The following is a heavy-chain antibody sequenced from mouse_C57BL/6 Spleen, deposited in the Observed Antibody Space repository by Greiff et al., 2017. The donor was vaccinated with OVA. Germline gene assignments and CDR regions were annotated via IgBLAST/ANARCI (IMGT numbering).Heavy chain of an antibody. Sequence: EVQLQQSGAELVRPGASVKLSCTASGFNIKDDYMHWVKQRPEQGLEWIGWIDPENGDTEYASKFQGKATITADTSSNTAYLQLSSLTSEDTAVYYCTTSIYYDYDFAYWGQGTLVTVSA. CDR2: IDPENGDT. D-gene: IGHD2-4*01. V-gene: IGHV14-4*01. J-gene: IGHJ3*01. CDR3: TTSIYYDYDFAY. CDR1: GFNIKDDY.